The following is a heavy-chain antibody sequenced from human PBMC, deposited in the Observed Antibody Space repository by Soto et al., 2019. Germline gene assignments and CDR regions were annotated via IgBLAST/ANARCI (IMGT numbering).Heavy chain of an antibody. V-gene: IGHV3-30-3*01. CDR1: GFTFRSYA. CDR3: ARDSFGMDV. CDR2: ISYDGSNK. D-gene: IGHD3-16*02. Sequence: QVQLVESGGGVVQPGRSLRLSCAASGFTFRSYAMHWVRQAPGKGLEWVAVISYDGSNKYYADSVKGRFTISRDNSKNTLYLQMNSLRAEDTAVYYCARDSFGMDVWGQGTTVTVSS. J-gene: IGHJ6*02.